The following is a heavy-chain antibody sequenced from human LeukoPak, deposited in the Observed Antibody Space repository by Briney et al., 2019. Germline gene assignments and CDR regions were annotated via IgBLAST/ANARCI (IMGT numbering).Heavy chain of an antibody. CDR1: GFTFSSYA. D-gene: IGHD3-22*01. Sequence: PGGSLRLSCAASGFTFSSYAMSWVRQAPGKGLEWVSAISGSGGSTYCADSVKGRFTISRDKSKNTLYLQMNSLRAEDTAVYYCAKDPTPYYYDSSDYYFDHWGQGSLVTVSS. CDR3: AKDPTPYYYDSSDYYFDH. J-gene: IGHJ4*02. CDR2: ISGSGGST. V-gene: IGHV3-23*01.